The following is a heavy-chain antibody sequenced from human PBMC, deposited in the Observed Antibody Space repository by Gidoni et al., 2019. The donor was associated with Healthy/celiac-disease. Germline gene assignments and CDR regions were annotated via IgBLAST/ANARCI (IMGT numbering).Heavy chain of an antibody. J-gene: IGHJ3*02. Sequence: QVQLVESGGGVVQPGRSLRLSCAASGFTFSSYAMHWVRQAPGKGLEWVAVISYDGSNKYYADSVKGRFTISRDNSKNTLYLQMNSLRAEDTAVYYCARARYRDDAFDIWGQGTMVTVSS. V-gene: IGHV3-30-3*01. CDR1: GFTFSSYA. CDR2: ISYDGSNK. D-gene: IGHD1-1*01. CDR3: ARARYRDDAFDI.